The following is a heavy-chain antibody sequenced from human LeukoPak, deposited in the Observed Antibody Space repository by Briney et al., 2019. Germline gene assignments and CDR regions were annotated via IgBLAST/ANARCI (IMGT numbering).Heavy chain of an antibody. CDR3: AKVLVGATYGTIDY. D-gene: IGHD1-26*01. J-gene: IGHJ4*02. Sequence: GGSLRLSCAASGFTFSSYAMSWVRQVPGKGLEWVSDISGSGGSTYYADSVKGRFTISRDNSKNTLYLQMNSLRAEDTAVYYCAKVLVGATYGTIDYWGQGTLVTVSS. CDR1: GFTFSSYA. V-gene: IGHV3-23*01. CDR2: ISGSGGST.